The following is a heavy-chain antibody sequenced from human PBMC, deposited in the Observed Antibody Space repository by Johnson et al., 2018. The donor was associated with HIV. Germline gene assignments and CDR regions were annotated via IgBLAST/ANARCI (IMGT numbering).Heavy chain of an antibody. J-gene: IGHJ3*01. CDR1: GFTFSGSA. CDR3: AKIGQWRERLDAFDV. D-gene: IGHD6-19*01. CDR2: IRGRANTYAT. Sequence: EVQLVESGGGLVQPGGSLELSCAASGFTFSGSAMHWVRQASGKGLEWVGRIRGRANTYATAYAASLKGSFTISRDDSTNTAYLQMSSLRPEDTAVYYCAKIGQWRERLDAFDVWGQGTMVTVSS. V-gene: IGHV3-73*02.